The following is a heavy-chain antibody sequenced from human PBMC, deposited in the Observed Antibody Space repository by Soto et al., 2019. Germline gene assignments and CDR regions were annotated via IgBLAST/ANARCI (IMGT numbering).Heavy chain of an antibody. Sequence: GGSLRLSCAASGFTFSSYGMHWVRQAPGKGLEWVAVISYDGSNKYYADSGKGRFTISRDNSKNTLYLQLNSRRAEDTAVYYCAKGAGRAMVIMLPSEYWHQGTLVTIAS. J-gene: IGHJ4*02. CDR1: GFTFSSYG. CDR2: ISYDGSNK. D-gene: IGHD3-3*01. V-gene: IGHV3-30*18. CDR3: AKGAGRAMVIMLPSEY.